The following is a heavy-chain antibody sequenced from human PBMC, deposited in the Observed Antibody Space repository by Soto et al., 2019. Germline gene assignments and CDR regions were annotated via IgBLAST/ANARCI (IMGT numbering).Heavy chain of an antibody. J-gene: IGHJ5*02. Sequence: QITLKESGPTLVKPTQTLTLTCTFSGFSLSTSGVGVGWIRQPPGKALEWLALIYWDDDKRYSPSLKSRLTITEDTSKNQVVLTMTNMDPVDTATYYCAHSRIAVAGHNWFDPWGQGTLVTVSS. CDR1: GFSLSTSGVG. CDR2: IYWDDDK. V-gene: IGHV2-5*02. CDR3: AHSRIAVAGHNWFDP. D-gene: IGHD6-19*01.